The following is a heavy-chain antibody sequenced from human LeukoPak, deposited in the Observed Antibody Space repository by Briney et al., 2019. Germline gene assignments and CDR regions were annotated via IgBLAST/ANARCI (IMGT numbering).Heavy chain of an antibody. D-gene: IGHD3-10*01. J-gene: IGHJ1*01. CDR1: GGSISGYY. CDR2: IYYSGST. V-gene: IGHV4-59*08. Sequence: SQTLSLTCTVSGGSISGYYWSWIRQPPGKGLEWIGFIYYSGSTKYNPSLKSRVTISVDTSKNQFSLKLTSVTAADTAVYYCARYGSGSYSDDHFQHWGQGTLVTVSS. CDR3: ARYGSGSYSDDHFQH.